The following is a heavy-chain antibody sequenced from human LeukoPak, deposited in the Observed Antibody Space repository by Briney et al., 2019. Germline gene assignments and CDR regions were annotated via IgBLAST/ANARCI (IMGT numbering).Heavy chain of an antibody. J-gene: IGHJ4*02. V-gene: IGHV3-30*04. D-gene: IGHD2-2*01. CDR3: AMEVVPAAFDY. CDR2: ISYDGSNK. Sequence: GGSLRLSCAAPGFTFSSYAMHWVRQAPGKGLEWVAVISYDGSNKYYADSVKGRFTISRDNSKNTLYLQMNSLRAEDTAVYYCAMEVVPAAFDYWGQGTLVTVSS. CDR1: GFTFSSYA.